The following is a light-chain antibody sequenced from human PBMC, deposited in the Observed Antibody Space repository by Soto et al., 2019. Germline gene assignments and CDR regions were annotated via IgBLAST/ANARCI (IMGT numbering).Light chain of an antibody. CDR3: QQYDNLIT. V-gene: IGKV1-33*01. J-gene: IGKJ5*01. CDR2: DAS. CDR1: QDIGKN. Sequence: DIQMTQSPSSLSVSVGGRVTITCQASQDIGKNLNWYQQKPGKAPKLLIYDASNLETGVPSKFSGSGSGTDFTFTISSLQPEDIATYYCQQYDNLITFGQGTRLEIK.